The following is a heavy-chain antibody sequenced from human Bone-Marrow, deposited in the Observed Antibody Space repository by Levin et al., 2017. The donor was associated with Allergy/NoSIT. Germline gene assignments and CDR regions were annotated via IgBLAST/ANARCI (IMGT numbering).Heavy chain of an antibody. CDR3: ASRLRFLEWLPYYGMDV. V-gene: IGHV3-21*01. D-gene: IGHD3-3*01. Sequence: GESLKISCAASGFTFSSYSMNWVRQAPGKGLEWVSSISSSSSYIYYADSVKGRFTISRDNAKNSLYLQMNSLRAEDTAVYYCASRLRFLEWLPYYGMDVWGQGTTVTVSS. CDR2: ISSSSSYI. J-gene: IGHJ6*02. CDR1: GFTFSSYS.